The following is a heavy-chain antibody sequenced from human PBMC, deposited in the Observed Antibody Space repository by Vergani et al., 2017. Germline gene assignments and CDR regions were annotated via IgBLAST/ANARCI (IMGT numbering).Heavy chain of an antibody. CDR3: ARSIGYCTGGSCRPYYFDL. V-gene: IGHV1-46*02. J-gene: IGHJ4*02. CDR2: VNFVTGAA. Sequence: QVQLVQSGAEVMQPGASVKVSCTASGYIFKNYYMHWLRLAPGQGFQWMGIVNFVTGAATSPQKFEGRITMTRDTSTATFYMDLSSLKYEDTAIYYCARSIGYCTGGSCRPYYFDLWGQGTLVTVSS. D-gene: IGHD2-15*01. CDR1: GYIFKNYY.